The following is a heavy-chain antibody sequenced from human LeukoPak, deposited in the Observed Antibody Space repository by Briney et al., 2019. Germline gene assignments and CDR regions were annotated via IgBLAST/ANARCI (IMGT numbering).Heavy chain of an antibody. CDR1: GYTFTSYG. D-gene: IGHD3-22*01. J-gene: IGHJ4*02. CDR2: INAYNGNT. V-gene: IGHV1-18*01. Sequence: GASVKVSCKASGYTFTSYGISWVRQAPGQGLEWMGWINAYNGNTNYAQKLQGRVTMTTDTSTSTAYMELRSLRSDDTAVYYCARTPDSTYYYDSSGYLPLGYWGQGTLVTVSS. CDR3: ARTPDSTYYYDSSGYLPLGY.